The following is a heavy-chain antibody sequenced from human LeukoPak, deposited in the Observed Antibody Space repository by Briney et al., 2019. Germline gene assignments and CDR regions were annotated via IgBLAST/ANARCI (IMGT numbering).Heavy chain of an antibody. D-gene: IGHD1-26*01. Sequence: GGSLRLSCAASGFTFNDYYMTWIRQAPGQGLEWISYVSGSEDNKYYADSVKGRFAISRDNAEKSLFLQMSNLRAEDTAVYYCARAGLSGHYIDHWGQGTPVTVSA. CDR3: ARAGLSGHYIDH. J-gene: IGHJ4*02. V-gene: IGHV3-11*01. CDR1: GFTFNDYY. CDR2: VSGSEDNK.